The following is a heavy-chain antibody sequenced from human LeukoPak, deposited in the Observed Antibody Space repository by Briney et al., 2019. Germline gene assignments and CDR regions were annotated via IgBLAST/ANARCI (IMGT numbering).Heavy chain of an antibody. J-gene: IGHJ3*02. D-gene: IGHD3-22*01. CDR1: GFTFSSYS. CDR3: AADTGAYYYDSSGYWDI. Sequence: GSLRLSCAASGFTFSSYSMNWVRQAPGKGLEWVSSISSSSSYIYYADSVKGRFTISRDNAKNSLYLQMNSLRAEDTAVYYCAADTGAYYYDSSGYWDIWGQGTMVTVSS. V-gene: IGHV3-21*01. CDR2: ISSSSSYI.